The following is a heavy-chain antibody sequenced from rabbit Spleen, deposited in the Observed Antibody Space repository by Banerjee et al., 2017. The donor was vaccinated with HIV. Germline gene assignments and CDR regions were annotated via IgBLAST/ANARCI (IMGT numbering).Heavy chain of an antibody. Sequence: QSLEESGGDLVKPGASLTLTCTASGFSFSYSDYMCWVRQPPGKGPEWIACIGAGISYTIYYATWAKGRFTISKTSSTTVTLQMTSLTAADTATYICARDLVTVIGWNFNLWGPGTLVTVS. J-gene: IGHJ4*01. V-gene: IGHV1S40*01. D-gene: IGHD5-1*01. CDR3: ARDLVTVIGWNFNL. CDR1: GFSFSYSDY. CDR2: IGAGISYTI.